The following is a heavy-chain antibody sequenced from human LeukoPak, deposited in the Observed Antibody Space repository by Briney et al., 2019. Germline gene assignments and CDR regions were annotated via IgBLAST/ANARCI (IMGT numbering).Heavy chain of an antibody. J-gene: IGHJ4*02. Sequence: PSETLSLTCTVSGGSISSSSYYWGWIRQPPGKGLEWIGSIYHSGSTYYNPSLKSRVTISVDTSKNQFSLKLSSVTAADTAVYYCASGYSRSTFDYWGQGTLVTVSS. CDR3: ASGYSRSTFDY. CDR1: GGSISSSSYY. V-gene: IGHV4-39*07. D-gene: IGHD5-12*01. CDR2: IYHSGST.